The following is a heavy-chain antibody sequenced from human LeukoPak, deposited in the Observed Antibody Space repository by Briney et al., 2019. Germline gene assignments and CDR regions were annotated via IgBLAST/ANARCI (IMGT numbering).Heavy chain of an antibody. CDR2: IYYSGST. CDR3: ARHQIDTVTVDY. CDR1: GGSISSGTYY. J-gene: IGHJ4*02. V-gene: IGHV4-39*01. Sequence: PSETLSLTCTVSGGSISSGTYYWGWIRQPPGKGLEWLGSIYYSGSTYYNPSLKSRVTISVDTSKNQFSLKLSSVTAADTAVYYCARHQIDTVTVDYWGQGTLVTVSS. D-gene: IGHD4-17*01.